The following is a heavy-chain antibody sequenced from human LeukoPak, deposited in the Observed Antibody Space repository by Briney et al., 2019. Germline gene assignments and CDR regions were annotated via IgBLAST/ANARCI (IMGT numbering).Heavy chain of an antibody. CDR1: GFTFSSYA. CDR3: AKEVLKLWLVDC. D-gene: IGHD5-18*01. CDR2: ISASGGST. Sequence: GGSLRLSCAASGFTFSSYAMSWVRQAPGKGLEWVSAISASGGSTYYADSVKGRFTISGDNSKNTLYLQMNSLRADDTAVYYCAKEVLKLWLVDCWGQGTLVTVSS. V-gene: IGHV3-23*01. J-gene: IGHJ4*02.